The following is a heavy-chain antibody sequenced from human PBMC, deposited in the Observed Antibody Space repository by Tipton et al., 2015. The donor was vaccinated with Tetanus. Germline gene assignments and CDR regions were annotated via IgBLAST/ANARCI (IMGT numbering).Heavy chain of an antibody. D-gene: IGHD6-13*01. CDR2: ISSSSSYI. CDR1: GFTFSSYS. CDR3: ARDDAEAAAAPIGYYGMDV. J-gene: IGHJ6*02. V-gene: IGHV3-21*04. Sequence: GSLRLSCAASGFTFSSYSMNWVRQAPGKGLEWVSSISSSSSYIYYADSVKGRFTISRDNAKNSLYLQMNSLRAEDTAVYYCARDDAEAAAAPIGYYGMDVWGQGTTVTVSS.